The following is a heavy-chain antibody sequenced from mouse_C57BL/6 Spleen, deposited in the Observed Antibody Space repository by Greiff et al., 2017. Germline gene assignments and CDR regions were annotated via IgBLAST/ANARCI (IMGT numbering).Heavy chain of an antibody. J-gene: IGHJ4*01. CDR1: GFTFSDYG. CDR2: ISSGSSTI. V-gene: IGHV5-17*01. D-gene: IGHD1-2*01. CDR3: ARRYYGATMAMDY. Sequence: EVKVVESGGGLVKPGGSLKLSCAASGFTFSDYGMHWVRQAPEKGLEWVAYISSGSSTIYYADTVKGRFTISRDNAKNTLFLQMTSLRSEDTAMYYCARRYYGATMAMDYWGQGTSVTVSS.